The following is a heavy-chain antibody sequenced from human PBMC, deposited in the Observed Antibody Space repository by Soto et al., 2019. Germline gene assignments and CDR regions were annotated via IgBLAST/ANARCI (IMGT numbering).Heavy chain of an antibody. J-gene: IGHJ6*02. CDR2: ISYDGSNK. Sequence: PGGSLRLSCAASGFTFSSYGMHWVRQAPGKGLEWVAVISYDGSNKYYADSVKGRFTISRDNAKNSLYLQMNSLRAEDTAVYYCARDVYCSSTSCYTPEHYYYYGMDVWGQGTTVTISS. V-gene: IGHV3-30*03. CDR3: ARDVYCSSTSCYTPEHYYYYGMDV. D-gene: IGHD2-2*02. CDR1: GFTFSSYG.